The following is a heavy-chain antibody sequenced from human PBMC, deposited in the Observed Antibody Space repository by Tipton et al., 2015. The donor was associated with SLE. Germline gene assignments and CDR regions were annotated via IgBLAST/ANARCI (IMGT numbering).Heavy chain of an antibody. CDR1: GYTFTGYY. Sequence: QLVQSGAEVKKPGASVKVSCKTSGYTFTGYYMHWVRQAPGQGLEWMGRINPYIGGTNYAQKFQGRVTMTRDTSISTAYMELSRLRSDDTAVYYCARDSCRSTSCKRFDPWGQGTLVTVSS. D-gene: IGHD2-2*01. V-gene: IGHV1-2*06. CDR2: INPYIGGT. CDR3: ARDSCRSTSCKRFDP. J-gene: IGHJ5*02.